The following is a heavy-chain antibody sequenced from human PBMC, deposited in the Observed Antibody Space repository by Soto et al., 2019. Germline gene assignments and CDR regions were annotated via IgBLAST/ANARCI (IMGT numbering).Heavy chain of an antibody. J-gene: IGHJ3*02. CDR2: TYYRSKWYN. CDR1: GDSVSSNSAA. D-gene: IGHD1-1*01. CDR3: ARDAKGRRGRNPGAFDI. Sequence: QSQTLSLTCAISGDSVSSNSAAWNWIRQSPSRGLEWLGRTYYRSKWYNDYAVSVKSRITINPDTSKNQFSLQLNSVTPEDTAVYYCARDAKGRRGRNPGAFDIWGQGTMVTVSS. V-gene: IGHV6-1*01.